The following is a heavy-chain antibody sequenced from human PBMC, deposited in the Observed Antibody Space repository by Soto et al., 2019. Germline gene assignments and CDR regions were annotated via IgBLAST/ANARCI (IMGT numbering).Heavy chain of an antibody. V-gene: IGHV3-23*01. CDR3: AKGLTGYSSSWDFDD. CDR2: ISGSGGST. D-gene: IGHD6-13*01. Sequence: GGSLRLSCAASGFTFSSYAMSWVRQAPGKGLEWVSAISGSGGSTYYADSVKGRFTISRDNSKNTLYLQMNSLRAEDTAVYYCAKGLTGYSSSWDFDDWGQGTLVTVSS. CDR1: GFTFSSYA. J-gene: IGHJ4*02.